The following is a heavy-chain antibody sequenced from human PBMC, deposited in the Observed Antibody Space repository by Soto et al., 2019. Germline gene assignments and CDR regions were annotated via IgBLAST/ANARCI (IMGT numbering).Heavy chain of an antibody. CDR3: AGEVVAASYYYYGMDV. Sequence: PGGSLRLSCAASGFTFISYSINWFGQSPGKGREWVSSISSSSSYIYYADSVKGRFTISRDNAKNSLYLQMNSLRAEDTAVYYCAGEVVAASYYYYGMDVWGQGTTVTVTS. J-gene: IGHJ6*02. CDR2: ISSSSSYI. CDR1: GFTFISYS. D-gene: IGHD2-15*01. V-gene: IGHV3-21*01.